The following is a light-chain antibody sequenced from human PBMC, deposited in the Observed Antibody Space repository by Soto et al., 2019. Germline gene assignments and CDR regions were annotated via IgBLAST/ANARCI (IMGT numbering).Light chain of an antibody. CDR3: QPYNSYWT. V-gene: IGKV1-5*01. Sequence: EIQMTQSPSTLSASIGDRVTITCRASQSISTWLAWYQQKPGKAPKLLIYDAPNLESGVPSRFSGSESGTEFNLTISSLQPDALANHYCQPYNSYWTFGQGNNVEL. J-gene: IGKJ1*01. CDR2: DAP. CDR1: QSISTW.